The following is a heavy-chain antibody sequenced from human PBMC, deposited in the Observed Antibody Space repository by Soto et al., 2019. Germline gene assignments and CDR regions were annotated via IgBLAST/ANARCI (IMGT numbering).Heavy chain of an antibody. D-gene: IGHD6-25*01. CDR1: GFTFKNYN. CDR2: IGGSDTFT. J-gene: IGHJ6*03. CDR3: ARDGAAVPALWYYYLDV. Sequence: EVQLVESGGGLVKPGESLRLSCVASGFTFKNYNMNWVRQAPGKGLEWVSSIGGSDTFTYYADSVKGRFTISRDNAKSSLYLQMNSLRAEDSAVYYCARDGAAVPALWYYYLDVWGRGTTVTVSS. V-gene: IGHV3-21*02.